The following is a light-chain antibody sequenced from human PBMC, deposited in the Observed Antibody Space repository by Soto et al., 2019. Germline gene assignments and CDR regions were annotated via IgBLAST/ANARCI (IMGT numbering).Light chain of an antibody. CDR3: QTWGTRINYV. Sequence: QLVLTQSPSASASLGASVKLTCTLSSGHSSYAIAWHQQQPEKGPRYLMKLNSDGSHSKGDGIPDRFSGSSSGAERYLTISSLHSEDEADYYCQTWGTRINYVFGTGTKVTVL. V-gene: IGLV4-69*01. J-gene: IGLJ1*01. CDR1: SGHSSYA. CDR2: LNSDGSH.